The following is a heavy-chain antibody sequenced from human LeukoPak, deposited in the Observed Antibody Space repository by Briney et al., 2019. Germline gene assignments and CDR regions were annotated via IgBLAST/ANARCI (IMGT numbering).Heavy chain of an antibody. CDR1: GGSFSGYY. Sequence: SETLSLTCAVYGGSFSGYYWSWIRQPPGKWLEWIGEINHSGSTNYNPSLKSRVTISVDTSKNQFSLKLSSVTAADTAVYYCARQQGISETTSFDAWGQGTLVTVSS. V-gene: IGHV4-34*01. CDR3: ARQQGISETTSFDA. CDR2: INHSGST. D-gene: IGHD1-20*01. J-gene: IGHJ5*02.